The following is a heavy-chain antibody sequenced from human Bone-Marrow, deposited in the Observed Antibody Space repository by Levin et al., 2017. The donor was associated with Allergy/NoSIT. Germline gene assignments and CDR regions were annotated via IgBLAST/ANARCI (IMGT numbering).Heavy chain of an antibody. CDR1: GFTFSSYG. V-gene: IGHV3-30*02. CDR2: IPYDGSNR. J-gene: IGHJ2*01. D-gene: IGHD3-16*01. Sequence: GESLKISCAASGFTFSSYGMHWVRQAPGKGLEWVAFIPYDGSNRYYGESVKGRFTISRDNSENTVYLQMSSLRTEDTAVYYCAKRAYDSVWGSVGDYIDLWGRGTLVTVSS. CDR3: AKRAYDSVWGSVGDYIDL.